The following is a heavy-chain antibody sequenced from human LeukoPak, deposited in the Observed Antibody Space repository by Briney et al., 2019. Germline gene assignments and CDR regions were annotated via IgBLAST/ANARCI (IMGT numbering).Heavy chain of an antibody. Sequence: ASVKVSCKASGYTFTSYYMHWVRQAPGQGLEWMGIINPSGGSTSYAQKFQGRVTTTADTSTDTAYMELSSLRSEDTAVYYCATGSVTPTIAARRPPDYWGQGTLVTVSS. J-gene: IGHJ4*02. CDR3: ATGSVTPTIAARRPPDY. D-gene: IGHD6-6*01. CDR2: INPSGGST. CDR1: GYTFTSYY. V-gene: IGHV1-46*01.